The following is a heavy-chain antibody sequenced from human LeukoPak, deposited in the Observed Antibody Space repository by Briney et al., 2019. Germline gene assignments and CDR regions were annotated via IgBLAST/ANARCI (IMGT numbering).Heavy chain of an antibody. Sequence: GPLSPPCAAPGSPSSSSAMSWVRQPPGRGLEWVSSIIGSGSGGSTSYSDSAKGRFTIPRDNSKNTLYLQMNSLRAEDTAVYCCAKSGYNRFDYWGQGTLVTVSS. CDR2: IIGSGSGGST. D-gene: IGHD5-24*01. J-gene: IGHJ4*02. CDR1: GSPSSSSA. CDR3: AKSGYNRFDY. V-gene: IGHV3-23*01.